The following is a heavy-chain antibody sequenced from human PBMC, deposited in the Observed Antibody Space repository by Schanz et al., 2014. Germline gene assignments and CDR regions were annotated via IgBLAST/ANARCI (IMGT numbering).Heavy chain of an antibody. CDR2: ITYNGGTI. V-gene: IGHV3-48*04. CDR1: GFTFSSYG. CDR3: ARGRVLES. Sequence: GQLVESGGGVVQPGRSLRLSCAASGFTFSSYGMNWVRQAPGKGLEWVSYITYNGGTIYYADSVKGRFTISRDNAKNSLFLQMNSLRPEDTAVYYCARGRVLESWGQGTLVTVSS. D-gene: IGHD1-1*01. J-gene: IGHJ5*02.